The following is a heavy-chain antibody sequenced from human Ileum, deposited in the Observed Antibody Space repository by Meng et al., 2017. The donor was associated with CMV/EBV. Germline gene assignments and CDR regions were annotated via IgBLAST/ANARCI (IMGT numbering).Heavy chain of an antibody. CDR1: GFALSGYS. J-gene: IGHJ6*02. CDR3: AKDLAFYDFWSGYYYYYYYGMDV. CDR2: IYRQSRAK. D-gene: IGHD3-3*01. Sequence: GESLKISCSASGFALSGYSMNWVRQAPGGGLEWLSIIYRQSRAKYYADSVKGRFTISRDNSKNTLYLQMNGLRAEDTAVYYCAKDLAFYDFWSGYYYYYYYGMDVWGQGTTVTVSS. V-gene: IGHV3-23*03.